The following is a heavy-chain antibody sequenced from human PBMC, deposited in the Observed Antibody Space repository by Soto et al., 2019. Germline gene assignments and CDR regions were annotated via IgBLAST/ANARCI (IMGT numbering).Heavy chain of an antibody. CDR2: IWYDGGNN. Sequence: QVQLVESGGGVVQPGRSLRLSCAATGFNFSSYVMHWVRQAPGKGLEWVAVIWYDGGNNYYADSVKGRFTISIDKSKNTLYLQMISLRAEDTAVYYCARDVQWLPRDGLSSSDYFVYWGQGTLVTVSS. CDR3: ARDVQWLPRDGLSSSDYFVY. CDR1: GFNFSSYV. J-gene: IGHJ4*02. V-gene: IGHV3-33*01. D-gene: IGHD6-19*01.